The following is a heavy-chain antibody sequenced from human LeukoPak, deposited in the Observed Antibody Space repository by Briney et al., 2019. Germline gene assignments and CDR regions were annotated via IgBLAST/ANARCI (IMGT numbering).Heavy chain of an antibody. J-gene: IGHJ4*02. CDR3: ARPGQDGITMIV. CDR2: MNPNSGNT. CDR1: GYTFTSYD. V-gene: IGHV1-8*01. Sequence: GASVKVSCKASGYTFTSYDINWVRQATGQGLEWMGWMNPNSGNTGYAQKFQGRVTVTRNTSISTAYMELSSLRSEDTAVYYCARPGQDGITMIVWGQGTLVTVSS. D-gene: IGHD3-22*01.